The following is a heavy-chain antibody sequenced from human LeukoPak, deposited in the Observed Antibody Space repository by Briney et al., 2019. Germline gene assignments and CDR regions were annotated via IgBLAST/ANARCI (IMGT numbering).Heavy chain of an antibody. D-gene: IGHD3-10*01. V-gene: IGHV3-48*03. J-gene: IGHJ4*02. CDR1: GCTFTSYE. Sequence: QTGGSLRLSCAASGCTFTSYEMNWVRQAPGKGLEWVSYISSSGSTIYYAESVKGRFTISRDNAKNSLYLQMNSLRAEDTAVYYCARWGYYYGSGSYYMYAVDYWGQGTLVTVSS. CDR2: ISSSGSTI. CDR3: ARWGYYYGSGSYYMYAVDY.